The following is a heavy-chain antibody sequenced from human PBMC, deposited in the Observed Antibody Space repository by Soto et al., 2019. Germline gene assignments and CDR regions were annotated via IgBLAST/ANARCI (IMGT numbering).Heavy chain of an antibody. CDR2: IYASGSP. V-gene: IGHV4-4*08. Sequence: SETLSLTCTVSGGSISVYYWSWVRQPPGHELEWIGYIYASGSPYYNPSLRSRVTISADTSKNQISLKLTSPTAADTAVYYCARGVGSSPPRYWGRGTLVTVSS. D-gene: IGHD1-26*01. J-gene: IGHJ4*02. CDR3: ARGVGSSPPRY. CDR1: GGSISVYY.